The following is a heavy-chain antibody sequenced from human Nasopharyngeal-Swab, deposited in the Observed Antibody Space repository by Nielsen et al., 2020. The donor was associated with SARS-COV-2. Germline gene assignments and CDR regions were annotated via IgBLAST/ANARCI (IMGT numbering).Heavy chain of an antibody. CDR1: GDSFSSSSAA. V-gene: IGHV6-1*01. CDR3: ARARGAYGDYYYYYTDV. CDR2: TYYRSKWYN. Sequence: LRLSCAISGDSFSSSSAAWNCIRQSPSRGLEWLGRTYYRSKWYNDYAVSVKSRITINPDTSKNQFSLHLNSVTPEDTAVYYCARARGAYGDYYYYYTDVWGKGTTVTVSS. D-gene: IGHD4-17*01. J-gene: IGHJ6*03.